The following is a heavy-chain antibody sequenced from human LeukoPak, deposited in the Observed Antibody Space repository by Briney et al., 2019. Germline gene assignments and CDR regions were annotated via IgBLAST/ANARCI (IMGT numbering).Heavy chain of an antibody. CDR3: ARKPAPRYSSSATYYYYYYMDV. Sequence: SETLSLTCAVYGGSFSGYYWSWIRQPPGKGLEWIGEINHSGSTNYNPSLKSRVTISVDTSKNQFSLKLCSVTAADTAVYYCARKPAPRYSSSATYYYYYYMDVWGKGTTVTVSS. D-gene: IGHD6-6*01. V-gene: IGHV4-34*01. CDR1: GGSFSGYY. CDR2: INHSGST. J-gene: IGHJ6*03.